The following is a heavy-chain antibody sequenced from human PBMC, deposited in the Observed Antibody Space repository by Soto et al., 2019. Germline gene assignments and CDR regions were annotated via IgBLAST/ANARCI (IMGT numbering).Heavy chain of an antibody. CDR2: ISSDGSKK. CDR3: AKCPYGDFVF. D-gene: IGHD4-17*01. Sequence: QVQLVESGGGVVQPGRSLRLSCAASSFTFTSYDLHWVRQAPGKGLEWVAVISSDGSKKYYADSVKGRFTISRDNSKNTVYVQMTSLRTEDTAVYRWAKCPYGDFVFWGQGTLLTVSS. CDR1: SFTFTSYD. J-gene: IGHJ4*02. V-gene: IGHV3-30*18.